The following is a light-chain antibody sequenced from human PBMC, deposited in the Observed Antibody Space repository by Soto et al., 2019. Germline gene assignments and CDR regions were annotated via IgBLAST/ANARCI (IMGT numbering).Light chain of an antibody. J-gene: IGLJ1*01. V-gene: IGLV2-14*01. CDR1: SSDIGAYDY. CDR2: EVT. CDR3: SSHAGSSAFYV. Sequence: QSVLTQPASVSGSPGQSITISCTGTSSDIGAYDYVSWYQQYPGRVPKLLIHEVTNRPSGASDRFSGSKSGNTASLTISGLQTEDEADYYRSSHAGSSAFYVFGTGTKATVL.